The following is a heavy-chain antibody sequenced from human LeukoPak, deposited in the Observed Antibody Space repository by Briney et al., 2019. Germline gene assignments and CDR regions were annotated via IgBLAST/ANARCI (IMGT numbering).Heavy chain of an antibody. D-gene: IGHD6-13*01. J-gene: IGHJ1*01. V-gene: IGHV4-61*08. CDR2: IYYSGST. CDR3: ARYSSSWYLDGRYFQH. CDR1: GGSISSGDYY. Sequence: SETLSLTCTVSGGSISSGDYYWSWIRQPPGKGLEWIGYIYYSGSTNYNPSLKSRVTISVDTSKNQFSLKLSSVTAADTAVYYCARYSSSWYLDGRYFQHWGQGTLVTVSS.